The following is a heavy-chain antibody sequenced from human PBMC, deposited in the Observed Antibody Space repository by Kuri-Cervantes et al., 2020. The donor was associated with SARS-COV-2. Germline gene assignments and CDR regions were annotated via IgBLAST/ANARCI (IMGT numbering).Heavy chain of an antibody. D-gene: IGHD3-22*01. J-gene: IGHJ6*02. CDR1: GFTFSSYG. CDR3: ASEAKTYYYDEGGV. Sequence: GESLKISCAASGFTFSSYGMHWVRQAPGKGLEWVAVIWYHGSNKYYADSVKGRFTISRDNSKNTLYLQMNSLRAEDTAVYYCASEAKTYYYDEGGVWGQGATVTVSS. V-gene: IGHV3-33*01. CDR2: IWYHGSNK.